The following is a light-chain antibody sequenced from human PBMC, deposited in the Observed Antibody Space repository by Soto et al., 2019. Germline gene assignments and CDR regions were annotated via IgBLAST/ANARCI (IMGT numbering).Light chain of an antibody. CDR2: DVS. CDR3: SSYTSSSGV. Sequence: LTQPASVSGSPGQSITISCTGTSSDVGGYNYVSWYQQHPGKAPKLMIYDVSNRPSGVSNRFSGSKSGNTASLTISGLQAEDEADYYCSSYTSSSGVFGTGTKVTVL. V-gene: IGLV2-14*01. CDR1: SSDVGGYNY. J-gene: IGLJ1*01.